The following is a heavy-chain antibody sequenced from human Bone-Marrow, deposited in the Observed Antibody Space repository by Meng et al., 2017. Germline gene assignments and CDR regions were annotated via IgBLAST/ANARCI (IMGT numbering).Heavy chain of an antibody. CDR1: GFTFSSYW. V-gene: IGHV3-74*01. CDR2: INSDGSST. J-gene: IGHJ6*02. CDR3: ARENYYYYFYGMDV. Sequence: GESLKISCAASGFTFSSYWMHWVRQAPGKGLVWVSRINSDGSSTSYADSVKGRFTISRDNAKNSLNLQMNILRAEDTAVYYCARENYYYYFYGMDVWGQGTTVTVSS.